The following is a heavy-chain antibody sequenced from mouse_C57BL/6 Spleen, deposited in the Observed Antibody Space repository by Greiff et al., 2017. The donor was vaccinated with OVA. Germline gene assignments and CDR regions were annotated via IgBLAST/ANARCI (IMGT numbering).Heavy chain of an antibody. CDR2: INPSSGYT. D-gene: IGHD1-1*01. CDR1: GYTFTSYT. J-gene: IGHJ4*01. CDR3: ARSDYYGSSYEYAMDY. Sequence: VKLQQSGAELARPGASVKMSCKASGYTFTSYTMHWVKQRPGQGLEWIGYINPSSGYTKYNQKFKDKATLTADKSSSTTYMQLSSLTSEDSAVYYCARSDYYGSSYEYAMDYWGQGTSVTVSS. V-gene: IGHV1-4*01.